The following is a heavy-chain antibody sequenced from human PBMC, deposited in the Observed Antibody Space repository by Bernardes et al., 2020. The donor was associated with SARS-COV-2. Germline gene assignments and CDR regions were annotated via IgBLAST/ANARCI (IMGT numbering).Heavy chain of an antibody. J-gene: IGHJ6*02. CDR1: GGTFNSYT. Sequence: SVKVSCKASGGTFNSYTFTWVRQAPGQGLEWMGRIIPVLGIANYAQKFQGRVTITADKSTSTTHMELSSLRSEDTAAYYCARSRRDGNNYDSYSGMDVWVQGTTVTVSS. V-gene: IGHV1-69*02. CDR2: IIPVLGIA. CDR3: ARSRRDGNNYDSYSGMDV. D-gene: IGHD3-3*01.